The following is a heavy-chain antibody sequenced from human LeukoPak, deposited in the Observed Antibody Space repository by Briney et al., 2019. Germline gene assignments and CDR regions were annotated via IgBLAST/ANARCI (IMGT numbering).Heavy chain of an antibody. J-gene: IGHJ4*02. CDR3: ASRQGQIDY. V-gene: IGHV3-11*01. CDR1: GFTFSDFY. CDR2: TSTTGSTI. Sequence: PGGSLRLSCAASGFTFSDFYMSWLRQAPGKGLEWVSFTSTTGSTIYYADSVKGRFTISRDNARNSLYLQMNSLRAEDTAVYYCASRQGQIDYWGQGTLVTVSS.